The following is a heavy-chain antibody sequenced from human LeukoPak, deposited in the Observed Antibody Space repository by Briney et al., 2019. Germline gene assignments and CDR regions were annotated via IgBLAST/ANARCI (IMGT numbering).Heavy chain of an antibody. CDR2: ISGSGGST. CDR3: AKLALHRTLLRFLEWLSYFDY. J-gene: IGHJ4*02. V-gene: IGHV3-23*01. Sequence: GGSLRLSCAASGFTFSSYAMSWVRQAPGKGLEWVSAISGSGGSTYYADSVKGRFTISGDNSKNTLYLQMNSLRAEDTAVYYCAKLALHRTLLRFLEWLSYFDYWGQGTLVTVSS. D-gene: IGHD3-3*01. CDR1: GFTFSSYA.